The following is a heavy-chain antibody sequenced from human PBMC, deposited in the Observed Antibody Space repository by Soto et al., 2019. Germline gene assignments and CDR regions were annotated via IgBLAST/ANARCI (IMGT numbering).Heavy chain of an antibody. J-gene: IGHJ3*02. D-gene: IGHD2-15*01. Sequence: QVQLVQSGAEVKKPGSSVKVSCKASGGTFSSYAISWGRQAPGQGLEWMGGIIPIFGTANYAQKFQGRVTITADESTSTAYMELSSLRSEDTAVYYCARDRGCSGGSCYSRDAFDIWGQGTMVTVSS. CDR1: GGTFSSYA. V-gene: IGHV1-69*01. CDR3: ARDRGCSGGSCYSRDAFDI. CDR2: IIPIFGTA.